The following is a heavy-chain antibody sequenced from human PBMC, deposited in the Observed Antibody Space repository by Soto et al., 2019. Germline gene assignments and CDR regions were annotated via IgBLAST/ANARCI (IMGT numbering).Heavy chain of an antibody. V-gene: IGHV1-18*01. Sequence: ASVKVSCKASGYIFNKYGFNWVRQAPGQGLEWMGRISAFNGYTNFAQKFQGRVTLTTDTSTNTAYMELSSLRSDDTAIYYCARGRGVVLPAGTPDAFDAWGQGTMVTVSS. CDR2: ISAFNGYT. J-gene: IGHJ3*01. CDR3: ARGRGVVLPAGTPDAFDA. CDR1: GYIFNKYG. D-gene: IGHD2-2*01.